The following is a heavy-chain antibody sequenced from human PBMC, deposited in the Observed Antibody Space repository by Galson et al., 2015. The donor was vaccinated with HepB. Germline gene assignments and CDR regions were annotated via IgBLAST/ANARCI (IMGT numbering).Heavy chain of an antibody. D-gene: IGHD5-18*01. Sequence: SVKVSCKASGYTFTSYGISWVRQAPGQGLEWMGGIIPIFGTANYAQKFQGRVTITADESTSTAYMELSSLRSEDTAVYYCARDRVDTAMVGRADWGQGTLVTVSS. J-gene: IGHJ4*02. CDR3: ARDRVDTAMVGRAD. CDR1: GYTFTSYG. V-gene: IGHV1-69*13. CDR2: IIPIFGTA.